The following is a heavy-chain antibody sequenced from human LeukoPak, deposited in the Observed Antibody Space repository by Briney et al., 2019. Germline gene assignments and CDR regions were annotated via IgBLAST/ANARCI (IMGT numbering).Heavy chain of an antibody. V-gene: IGHV3-7*04. J-gene: IGHJ5*02. CDR2: IKQDGSEK. Sequence: QPGGSLRLSCAASGFTFTSYTMSWVRQAPGKGLEWVANIKQDGSEKDYVDSVKGRFTISRDNAKNSLYLQMNSLRAEDTAVYYCARPADRGHYNWFDPWGQGTLVAVSS. D-gene: IGHD3-10*01. CDR1: GFTFTSYT. CDR3: ARPADRGHYNWFDP.